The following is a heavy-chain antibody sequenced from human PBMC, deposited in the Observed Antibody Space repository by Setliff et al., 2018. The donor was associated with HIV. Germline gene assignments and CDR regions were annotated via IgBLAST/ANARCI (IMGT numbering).Heavy chain of an antibody. J-gene: IGHJ4*02. CDR3: VRAKNWNDFDY. V-gene: IGHV4-31*03. D-gene: IGHD1-1*01. Sequence: SETLSLTCTVSGSSIRSSGHWWSWIRQHPVKGLEWIGNIDYTGRTSYNPSLSSRTIMSVDTTKNQYSLSLKSVRAEDTALYYCVRAKNWNDFDYWGQGTLVTVSS. CDR1: GSSIRSSGHW. CDR2: IDYTGRT.